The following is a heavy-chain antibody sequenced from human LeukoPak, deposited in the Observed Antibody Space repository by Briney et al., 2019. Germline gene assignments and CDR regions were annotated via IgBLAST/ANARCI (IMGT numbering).Heavy chain of an antibody. V-gene: IGHV3-23*01. CDR1: GFIFSSYW. CDR2: ISGSGGST. CDR3: ARVARATGYFDY. Sequence: GGSLRLSCGASGFIFSSYWMTWVRQAPGKGLEWVSAISGSGGSTYYADSVKGRFTISRDNSKNTLYLQMNSLRAEDTAVYYCARVARATGYFDYWGQGTLVTVSS. J-gene: IGHJ4*02. D-gene: IGHD1-26*01.